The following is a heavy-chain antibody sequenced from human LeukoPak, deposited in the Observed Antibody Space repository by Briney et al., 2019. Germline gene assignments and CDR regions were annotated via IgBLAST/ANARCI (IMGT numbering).Heavy chain of an antibody. D-gene: IGHD6-19*01. J-gene: IGHJ5*02. CDR2: MNPISGNT. CDR3: AREHRIAVAGGGGFDP. Sequence: ASXKVSCKASGYTFTSYDINWVRQATGQGLEWMGWMNPISGNTGYAQKFQGRVTMTRNTSISTAYMELSSLRSEDTAAYYCAREHRIAVAGGGGFDPWGQGTLVTVSS. CDR1: GYTFTSYD. V-gene: IGHV1-8*01.